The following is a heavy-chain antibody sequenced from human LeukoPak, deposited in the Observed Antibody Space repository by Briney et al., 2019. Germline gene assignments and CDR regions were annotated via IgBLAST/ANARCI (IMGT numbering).Heavy chain of an antibody. Sequence: GGSLRLSCAASGFTFSSSEMSWVRQAPGKVLEWIGRSKSQTDGGTTDYAAPVKGRFTISRDDSKNTVYLQMNSLKTEDTAVYYCTTLSYVGGYWGQGTLVTVSS. D-gene: IGHD3-10*02. CDR2: SKSQTDGGTT. CDR3: TTLSYVGGY. J-gene: IGHJ4*02. CDR1: GFTFSSSE. V-gene: IGHV3-15*01.